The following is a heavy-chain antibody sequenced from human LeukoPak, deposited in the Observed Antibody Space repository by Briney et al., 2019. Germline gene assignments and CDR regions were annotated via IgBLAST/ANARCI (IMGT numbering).Heavy chain of an antibody. D-gene: IGHD6-19*01. Sequence: AGGSLRLSCVASGFSLSGYWMYWVRQAPGKGLMYISRNNGDGSTTNYADVVKGRFTMSRDNVKNTLYLQMNSLRVEDTAVYYCAKENRGYSSGWSDYWGQGTLVTVSS. J-gene: IGHJ4*02. CDR3: AKENRGYSSGWSDY. CDR2: NNGDGSTT. V-gene: IGHV3-74*01. CDR1: GFSLSGYW.